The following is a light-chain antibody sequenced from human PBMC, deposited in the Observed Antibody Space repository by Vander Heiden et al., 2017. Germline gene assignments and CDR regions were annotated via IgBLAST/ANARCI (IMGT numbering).Light chain of an antibody. CDR1: QSVSSSY. CDR2: GAS. J-gene: IGKJ1*01. CDR3: QQQET. Sequence: EIVLTQPPGTLSLSPGERASLSCRASQSVSSSYLAWYQQKPGQAPRLLIYGASSRATGIPDRFSGSGSGTDFSLTISRLEPEDSAVYYCQQQETFGQGTKVEIK. V-gene: IGKV3-20*01.